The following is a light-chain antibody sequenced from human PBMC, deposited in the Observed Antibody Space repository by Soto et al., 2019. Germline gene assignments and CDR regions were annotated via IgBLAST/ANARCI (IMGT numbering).Light chain of an antibody. CDR2: DAS. CDR3: QQRHLWPIT. V-gene: IGKV3-11*01. J-gene: IGKJ5*01. CDR1: QSVGSY. Sequence: EIVMTQSPATLSVSPGERATLSCRASQSVGSYLVWYQQKPGQVPRLVIYDASNRATGIPGRFSGSGSGTDFTLTISGLEPEDIAVYYCQQRHLWPITFGQGTRLEIK.